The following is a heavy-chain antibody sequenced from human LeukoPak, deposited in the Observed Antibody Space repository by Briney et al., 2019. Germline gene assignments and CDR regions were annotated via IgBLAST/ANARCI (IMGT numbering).Heavy chain of an antibody. CDR1: GFTFDDYA. Sequence: GGSLRLSCAASGFTFDDYAMHWVRQAPGKGLERVSLISWDGGSTYYADSVKGRFTISRDNSKNSLYLQMNSLRAEDTALYYCAKDKGAVGATPFDYWGQGTLVTVSS. D-gene: IGHD1-26*01. CDR3: AKDKGAVGATPFDY. CDR2: ISWDGGST. V-gene: IGHV3-43D*03. J-gene: IGHJ4*02.